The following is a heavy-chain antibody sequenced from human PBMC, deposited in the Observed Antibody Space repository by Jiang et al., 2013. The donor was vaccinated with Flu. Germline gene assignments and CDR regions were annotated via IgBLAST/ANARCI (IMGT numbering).Heavy chain of an antibody. V-gene: IGHV3-64*01. D-gene: IGHD5-18*01. J-gene: IGHJ4*02. CDR3: AREGYSYGRYFDY. CDR2: ISSNGGST. CDR1: GFTFSSYA. Sequence: VQLLESGGGLVQPGGSLRLSCAASGFTFSSYAMHWVRQAPGKGLEYVSAISSNGGSTYYANSVKGRFTISRDNSKNTLYLQMGSLRAEDMAVYYCAREGYSYGRYFDYWGQGTPGHRLL.